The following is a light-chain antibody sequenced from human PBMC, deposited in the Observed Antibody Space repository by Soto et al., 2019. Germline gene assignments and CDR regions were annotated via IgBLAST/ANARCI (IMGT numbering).Light chain of an antibody. CDR3: SSYTAFTTYV. Sequence: LTQPASVSGSPGQSITISCTGTNSDVGAYSYVSWYQQYPGKAPKLLIYDVGARPSGISDRFSGSKSGNTASLTISGLQAEDEADYYCSSYTAFTTYVFGSGTKVTVL. V-gene: IGLV2-14*03. CDR2: DVG. J-gene: IGLJ1*01. CDR1: NSDVGAYSY.